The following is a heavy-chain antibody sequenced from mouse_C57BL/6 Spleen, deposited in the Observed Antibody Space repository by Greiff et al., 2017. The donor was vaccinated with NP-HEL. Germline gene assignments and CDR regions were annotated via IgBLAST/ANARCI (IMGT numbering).Heavy chain of an antibody. D-gene: IGHD1-1*01. V-gene: IGHV1-15*01. CDR2: IDPETGGT. CDR1: GYTFTDYE. Sequence: VQLQESGAELVRPGASVTLSCKASGYTFTDYEMHWVKQTPVHGLEWIGAIDPETGGTAYNQKFKGKAILTADKSSSTAYMERRSLTSEDSAVYYCTRTGSSSWYFDVWGTGTTVTVSS. J-gene: IGHJ1*03. CDR3: TRTGSSSWYFDV.